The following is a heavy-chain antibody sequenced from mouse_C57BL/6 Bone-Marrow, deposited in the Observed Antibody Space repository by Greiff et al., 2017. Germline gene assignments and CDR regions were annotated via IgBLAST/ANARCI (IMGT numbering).Heavy chain of an antibody. CDR2: ISSGGSYT. CDR3: ARHGYFDV. J-gene: IGHJ1*03. CDR1: GFTFSSYG. V-gene: IGHV5-6*01. Sequence: EVNVVESGGDLVKPGGSLKLSCAASGFTFSSYGMSWVRQTPDKRLEWVATISSGGSYTYYPDSVKGRFTISRDNAKNTLYLQMSSLKSEDTAMYYCARHGYFDVWGTGTTVTVSS.